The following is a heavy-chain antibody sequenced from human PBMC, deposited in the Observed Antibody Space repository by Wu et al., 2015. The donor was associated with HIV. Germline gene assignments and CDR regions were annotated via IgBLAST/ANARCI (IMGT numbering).Heavy chain of an antibody. CDR2: FDPDDDET. J-gene: IGHJ4*02. Sequence: QLRQSGAEVRKPGASVKVSCKVSGYRLTELSIHWVRQAPGKGLEWMGGFDPDDDETIFAHNFQGRVTMPEDTSTDTAYMELNSLRSEDTAVYYCARGHLDIVVVRAAPEETGYFDYWGQGTLVTVSS. V-gene: IGHV1-24*01. D-gene: IGHD2-15*01. CDR3: ARGHLDIVVVRAAPEETGYFDY. CDR1: GYRLTELS.